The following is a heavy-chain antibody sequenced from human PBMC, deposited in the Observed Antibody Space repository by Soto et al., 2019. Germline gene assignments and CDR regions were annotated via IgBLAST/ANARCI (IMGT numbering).Heavy chain of an antibody. V-gene: IGHV1-46*01. CDR2: IDPDGGTT. J-gene: IGHJ5*02. D-gene: IGHD2-21*02. Sequence: QVQLVQSGAEVRKPGASVKVSCKASGYTFTKNYIHWVRQAPGQGLESMGMIDPDGGTTRYAQKFQGILTITRDTSPTTVYLELSSLRSEYTAVYYCARDASVVTQFAGDGVDPWGHGTLVTVSS. CDR1: GYTFTKNY. CDR3: ARDASVVTQFAGDGVDP.